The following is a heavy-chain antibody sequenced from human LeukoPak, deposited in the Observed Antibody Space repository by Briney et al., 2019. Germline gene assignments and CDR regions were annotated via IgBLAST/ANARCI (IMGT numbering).Heavy chain of an antibody. Sequence: ASVKVSCKASGYTFTNYYIHWVRQAPGQGLEWMGWMNPNSGNTGYAQKFQGRVTITRNTSISTAYMELSSLRSEDTAVYYCARVVGGYELYYYYYYMDVWGKGTTVTVSS. V-gene: IGHV1-8*03. D-gene: IGHD5-12*01. CDR2: MNPNSGNT. J-gene: IGHJ6*03. CDR1: GYTFTNYY. CDR3: ARVVGGYELYYYYYYMDV.